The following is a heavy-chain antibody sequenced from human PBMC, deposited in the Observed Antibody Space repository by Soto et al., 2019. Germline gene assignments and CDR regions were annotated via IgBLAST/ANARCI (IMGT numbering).Heavy chain of an antibody. CDR1: GFTVSTDW. CDR3: VRENYYYGMDG. Sequence: EVQLVESGGGLVQPGGSLRLSCAASGFTVSTDWMYWVRQAPGKGLEWVSVIRGGGNTFYADSVEGRFTISRDNSKNTVYLQMNGLRVEDTAMYYCVRENYYYGMDGWGQGTTVTVSS. CDR2: IRGGGNT. V-gene: IGHV3-66*01. J-gene: IGHJ6*02.